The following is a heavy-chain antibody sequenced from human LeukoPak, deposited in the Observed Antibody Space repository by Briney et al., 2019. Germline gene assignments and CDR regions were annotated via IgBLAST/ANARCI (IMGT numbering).Heavy chain of an antibody. D-gene: IGHD3-10*01. V-gene: IGHV4-59*08. Sequence: SETLSLTCTVSGGSISSYYWSWIQQPPGKGLEWIAYVYNSGSTNYNPSLKSRVTISVDTSKNQFSLDLFTVTAADTAVYYCARHLVYGSGTQPYFDYWGQGTLVTVSS. J-gene: IGHJ4*02. CDR3: ARHLVYGSGTQPYFDY. CDR1: GGSISSYY. CDR2: VYNSGST.